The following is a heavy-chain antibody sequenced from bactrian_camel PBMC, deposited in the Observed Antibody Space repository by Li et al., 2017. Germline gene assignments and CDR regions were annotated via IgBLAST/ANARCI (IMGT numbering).Heavy chain of an antibody. CDR1: EYTYSTYC. V-gene: IGHV3S9*01. Sequence: HVQLVESGGGSGQAGGSLRLSCAASEYTYSTYCMAWFRQVPGKEREGVALISAYGGTYYADSVKGRFTISRDNTKNTLSLQMNNLKPEDTAMYYCAADPDPYGGFWAQQRRYHYWGQGTQVTVS. D-gene: IGHD6*01. CDR2: ISAYGGT. CDR3: AADPDPYGGFWAQQRRYHY. J-gene: IGHJ4*01.